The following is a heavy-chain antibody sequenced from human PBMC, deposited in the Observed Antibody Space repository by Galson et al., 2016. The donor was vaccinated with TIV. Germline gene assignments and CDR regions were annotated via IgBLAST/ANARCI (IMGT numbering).Heavy chain of an antibody. CDR1: GFSLGTSGMR. Sequence: PELVKPTQTLTLTCSFSGFSLGTSGMRVSWIRQPPGKALKWLARIDWDDDKFYSTSLKTRLTISKDPSKDQVVLTMTNMGPIDTATYYCARMSALGGVIDYWGQGTLVTVSS. J-gene: IGHJ4*02. CDR2: IDWDDDK. V-gene: IGHV2-70*04. CDR3: ARMSALGGVIDY. D-gene: IGHD3-16*01.